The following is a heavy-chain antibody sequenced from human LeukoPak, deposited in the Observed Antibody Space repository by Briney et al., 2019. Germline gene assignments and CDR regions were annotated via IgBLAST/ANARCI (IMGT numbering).Heavy chain of an antibody. CDR2: ISAYNGNT. D-gene: IGHD4-17*01. V-gene: IGHV1-18*01. Sequence: ASVKVSCKASGYTFTSYGISWVRQAPGQGLEWMGWISAYNGNTIYAQKLQGRVTMTTDTSTSTAYMGLRSLRSDDTAVYYCASARIYGDLDYWGQGTLVTVSS. CDR1: GYTFTSYG. J-gene: IGHJ4*02. CDR3: ASARIYGDLDY.